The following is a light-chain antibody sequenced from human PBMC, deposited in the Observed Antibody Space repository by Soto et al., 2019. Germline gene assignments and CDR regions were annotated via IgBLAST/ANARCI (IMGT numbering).Light chain of an antibody. CDR2: WAS. V-gene: IGKV4-1*01. Sequence: DIVMTQSPDSLAVSLGERATINCKSSQSLLYSSNNKNYLTWYQQKPGQPPKLIIYWASARESGVPDRFSGSGSGTDFTLTISSLQAEDVAVYYCQQQYSSPPTFVGGTKVEIK. CDR1: QSLLYSSNNKNY. CDR3: QQQYSSPPT. J-gene: IGKJ4*01.